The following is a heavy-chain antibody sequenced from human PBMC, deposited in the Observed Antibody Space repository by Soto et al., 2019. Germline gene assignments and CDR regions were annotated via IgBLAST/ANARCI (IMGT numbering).Heavy chain of an antibody. D-gene: IGHD6-6*01. CDR1: GYTFTSYA. Sequence: QVQLVQSGAEVKKPGASVKVSCKASGYTFTSYAMHWVRQAPGQRLEWMGWINAGNGNTKYSQKFQGRVTITRDTSASTAYMELSSLRSEDTAVYYCARDGRIADRVGYDYWGKGTLVTVSS. CDR3: ARDGRIADRVGYDY. CDR2: INAGNGNT. J-gene: IGHJ4*02. V-gene: IGHV1-3*01.